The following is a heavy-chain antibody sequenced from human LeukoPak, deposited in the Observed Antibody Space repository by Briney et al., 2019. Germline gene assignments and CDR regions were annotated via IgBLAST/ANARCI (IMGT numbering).Heavy chain of an antibody. D-gene: IGHD2-15*01. J-gene: IGHJ4*02. CDR1: GGSISSGDYY. CDR2: IYYSGST. V-gene: IGHV4-30-4*01. Sequence: SQTLSLTCTVSGGSISSGDYYWSWIRQPPGKGLEWIGYIYYSGSTYYNPSLKSRVTISVDTSKNQFSLKLSSVTAADTAVYYCARERRDCSGGSCYLFDYWGQGTLVTVSS. CDR3: ARERRDCSGGSCYLFDY.